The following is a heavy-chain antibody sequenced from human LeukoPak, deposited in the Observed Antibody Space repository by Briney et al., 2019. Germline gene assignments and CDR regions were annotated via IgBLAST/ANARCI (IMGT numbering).Heavy chain of an antibody. J-gene: IGHJ4*02. Sequence: PGGSLRVSCAAAGFTFNDYYMSWIRQAPGKGLEWVSYISSSGSTKYYADSVKGRFTISRDNAKNSYLQMNSLRAEDTAVYYCARDGHAYGRGSPHYWGQGTLVIVSS. V-gene: IGHV3-11*01. CDR3: ARDGHAYGRGSPHY. D-gene: IGHD3-10*01. CDR1: GFTFNDYY. CDR2: ISSSGSTK.